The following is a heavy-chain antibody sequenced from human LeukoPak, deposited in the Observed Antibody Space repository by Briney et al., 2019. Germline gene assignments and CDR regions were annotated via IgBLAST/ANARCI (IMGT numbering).Heavy chain of an antibody. CDR3: ARALGYSGY. Sequence: PGGSLRLSCAASGFTFTSYWMHWVRQAPGRGLVWVSRIKSDGSSTTYADSVKGRFTISRDNAKNTLYLQMNSLRAEDTAVYYCARALGYSGYWGQGTLVTVSS. D-gene: IGHD5-12*01. CDR2: IKSDGSST. V-gene: IGHV3-74*03. CDR1: GFTFTSYW. J-gene: IGHJ4*02.